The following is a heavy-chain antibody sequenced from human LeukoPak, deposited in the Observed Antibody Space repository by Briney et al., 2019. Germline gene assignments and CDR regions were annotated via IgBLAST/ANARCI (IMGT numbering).Heavy chain of an antibody. V-gene: IGHV1-2*02. CDR3: AREGDYGDASDAFDI. D-gene: IGHD4-17*01. CDR2: INPNGGGT. CDR1: GYTFTGYY. J-gene: IGHJ3*02. Sequence: ASVKVSFKASGYTFTGYYMHWVRQAPGQGLEWMGWINPNGGGTNYAQKFQGRVTMTRDTSISTAYMELSRLRSDDTAVYYCAREGDYGDASDAFDIWGQGTMVTVSS.